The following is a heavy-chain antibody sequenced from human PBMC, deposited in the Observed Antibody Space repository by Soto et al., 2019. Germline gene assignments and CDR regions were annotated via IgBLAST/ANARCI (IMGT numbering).Heavy chain of an antibody. CDR3: ARDLGGGYYAPVDY. V-gene: IGHV1-18*01. CDR2: ISAYNGNT. D-gene: IGHD1-26*01. Sequence: QVQLVQSGAEVKKPGASVKVSCKASGYTFTSYGISWVRQAPGQGLEWMGWISAYNGNTKYAQKLQGRVTTTTDTATSTAYVELRSRRSDDTAVYYYARDLGGGYYAPVDYWGQGTLFTVSS. CDR1: GYTFTSYG. J-gene: IGHJ4*02.